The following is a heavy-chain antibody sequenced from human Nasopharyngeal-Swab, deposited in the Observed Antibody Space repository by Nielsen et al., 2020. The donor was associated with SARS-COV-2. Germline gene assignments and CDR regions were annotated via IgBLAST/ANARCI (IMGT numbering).Heavy chain of an antibody. V-gene: IGHV3-21*01. Sequence: WIRQPPGKGLEWVSSIGSSSSYIYYADSVKGRFTISRDNAKNSLYLQMNSLRAEDTAVYYCARDKSVRNWGQGTLVTVSS. J-gene: IGHJ4*02. CDR2: IGSSSSYI. CDR3: ARDKSVRN. D-gene: IGHD3-22*01.